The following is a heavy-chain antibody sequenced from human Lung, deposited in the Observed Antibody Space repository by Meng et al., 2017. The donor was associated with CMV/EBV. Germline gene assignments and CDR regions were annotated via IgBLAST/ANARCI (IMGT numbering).Heavy chain of an antibody. V-gene: IGHV3-9*01. CDR1: GFTFDDYA. CDR2: ITWNSGRI. J-gene: IGHJ6*02. Sequence: SXKISXAASGFTFDDYAMHWVRQVPGKGLEWVAGITWNSGRIGYADSVKGRFTISRDNTKNSLYLQMNSLRAEDTAFYYCAKGLSGLNYYNGMGVWGRGTXVTVAS. CDR3: AKGLSGLNYYNGMGV. D-gene: IGHD1-26*01.